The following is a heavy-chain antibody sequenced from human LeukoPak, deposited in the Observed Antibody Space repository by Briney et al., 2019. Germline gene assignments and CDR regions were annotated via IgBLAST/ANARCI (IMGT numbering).Heavy chain of an antibody. V-gene: IGHV4-34*01. Sequence: PSETLSHTCAVSGGSFSDFYWSWIRQAPGKGLEWIGEIDHGGSTNYNPSVKSRVTISVDKSKKQFSLKLGSVTAADTAVYYCARGLPAYSSSWYYFDYWGQGTLVTVSS. CDR1: GGSFSDFY. J-gene: IGHJ4*02. CDR2: IDHGGST. D-gene: IGHD6-13*01. CDR3: ARGLPAYSSSWYYFDY.